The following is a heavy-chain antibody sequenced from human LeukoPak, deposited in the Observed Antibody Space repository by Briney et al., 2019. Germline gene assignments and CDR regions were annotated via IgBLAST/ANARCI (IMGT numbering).Heavy chain of an antibody. CDR3: AKDGGITVAGKEGFDH. CDR1: GFTFSSYG. J-gene: IGHJ4*02. V-gene: IGHV3-30*02. CDR2: IRFDGTDK. D-gene: IGHD6-19*01. Sequence: GGSLRLSCGASGFTFSSYGMHWVRQAPGKGLEWVTFIRFDGTDKYYADSVKGRFTISRDNSKNMLYLQMNSLRAEDTAVYYCAKDGGITVAGKEGFDHWGQGTLVTVSS.